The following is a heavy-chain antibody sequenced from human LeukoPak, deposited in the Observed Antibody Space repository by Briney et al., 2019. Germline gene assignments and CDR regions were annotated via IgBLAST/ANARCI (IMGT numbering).Heavy chain of an antibody. CDR1: GGSISSGDYY. J-gene: IGHJ4*02. CDR2: IYYSGST. D-gene: IGHD1-26*01. V-gene: IGHV4-30-4*08. CDR3: ARYSGSYRREYYLDY. Sequence: SQTLSLTCTVSGGSISSGDYYWSWIRQPPGKGLEWIGYIYYSGSTYYNPSLKSRVTVSVDTSKYQFSLKLRSVTAADTSVYYCARYSGSYRREYYLDYWGQGTLVTVSS.